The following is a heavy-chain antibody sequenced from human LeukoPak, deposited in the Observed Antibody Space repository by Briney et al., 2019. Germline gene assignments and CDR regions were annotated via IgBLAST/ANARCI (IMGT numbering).Heavy chain of an antibody. CDR1: GGSISSGDYS. CDR3: ARSQFYGSGSYQGRWFDP. J-gene: IGHJ5*02. D-gene: IGHD3-10*01. V-gene: IGHV4-30-4*07. Sequence: SETLSLTCAVSGGSISSGDYSWSWIRQPPGKGLEWIGNIYYSVSTYYNPSLKSRVNISVDTSKNQFSLKLTSVTAADTAVYYCARSQFYGSGSYQGRWFDPWGQGTLVTVSS. CDR2: IYYSVST.